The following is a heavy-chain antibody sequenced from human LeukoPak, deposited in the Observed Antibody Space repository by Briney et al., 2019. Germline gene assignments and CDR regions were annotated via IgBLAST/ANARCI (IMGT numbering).Heavy chain of an antibody. Sequence: ASVKVSCKASGYTFTSYAMNWVRQAPGQGLEWMGWINTNTGNPTYAQGFTGRFVFSLDTSVSTAYLQISSLKAEDTAVYYCARDAPTYYYDSSGSDAFDIWGQGTMVTVSS. CDR2: INTNTGNP. CDR1: GYTFTSYA. D-gene: IGHD3-22*01. CDR3: ARDAPTYYYDSSGSDAFDI. V-gene: IGHV7-4-1*02. J-gene: IGHJ3*02.